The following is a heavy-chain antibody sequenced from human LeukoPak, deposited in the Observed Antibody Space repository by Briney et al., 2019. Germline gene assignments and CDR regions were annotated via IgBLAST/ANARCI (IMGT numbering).Heavy chain of an antibody. D-gene: IGHD3-3*01. CDR2: ISYDGSNK. CDR1: GFTFSSYA. J-gene: IGHJ5*02. CDR3: YVFWSGFDP. V-gene: IGHV3-30-3*01. Sequence: GGSPRLSCAASGFTFSSYAMHWVRQAPGKGLEWVAVISYDGSNKYYADSVKGRFTISRDNSKNTLYLQMNSLRAEDTAVYYCYVFWSGFDPWGQGTLVTVSS.